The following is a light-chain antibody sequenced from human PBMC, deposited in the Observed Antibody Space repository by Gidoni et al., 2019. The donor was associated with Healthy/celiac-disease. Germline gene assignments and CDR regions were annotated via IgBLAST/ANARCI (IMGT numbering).Light chain of an antibody. CDR1: QSISSY. V-gene: IGKV1-39*01. J-gene: IGKJ5*01. CDR2: AAS. Sequence: DIQMTQSPSSLSASVGDRVTITCRASQSISSYLNWYQQKPGKAPKLLIYAASSLQSGVPSRFSGGRSGTDFTLTISSLQPEDFATNYCQQSYSTLPITFGQGTRLEIK. CDR3: QQSYSTLPIT.